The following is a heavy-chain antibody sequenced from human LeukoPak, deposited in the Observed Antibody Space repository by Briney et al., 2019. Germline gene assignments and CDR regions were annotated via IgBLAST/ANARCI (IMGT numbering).Heavy chain of an antibody. CDR2: IFPGDSDT. CDR1: GYRFPAYW. D-gene: IGHD4-23*01. V-gene: IGHV5-51*01. J-gene: IGHJ4*02. Sequence: HGESLQISCKGSGYRFPAYWIGWVRQMPGKGLEWMGIIFPGDSDTRYSPSFQGQVTISADKSLSTAYLQWSSLKASDTAMYYCARNHGDNSKFDYWGQGTLVTVSS. CDR3: ARNHGDNSKFDY.